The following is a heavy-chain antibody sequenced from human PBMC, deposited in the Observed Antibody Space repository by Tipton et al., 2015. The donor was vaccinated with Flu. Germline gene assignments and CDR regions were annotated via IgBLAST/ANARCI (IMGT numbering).Heavy chain of an antibody. J-gene: IGHJ4*02. Sequence: LRLSCTVSGASITSYHWSWIRQPPGKGLEWIGYIYYTGSTNYNPSLKSRVTISVDTSQNQFSLKLTSVTAADTAVYYCARAYSNYDYWGQGTLVTVSS. CDR2: IYYTGST. CDR3: ARAYSNYDY. D-gene: IGHD4-11*01. CDR1: GASITSYH. V-gene: IGHV4-59*01.